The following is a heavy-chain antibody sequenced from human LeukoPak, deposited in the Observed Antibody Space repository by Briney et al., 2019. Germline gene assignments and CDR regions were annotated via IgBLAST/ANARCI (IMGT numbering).Heavy chain of an antibody. D-gene: IGHD6-6*01. CDR1: GYTFTSYG. V-gene: IGHV1-18*01. J-gene: IGHJ4*02. CDR2: ISAYNGNT. CDR3: ARDYGSIAARTPNRAPDY. Sequence: ASVKVSCKASGYTFTSYGISWVRQAPGQGLEWMGWISAYNGNTNYAQKLQGRVTMTTVTSTSTAYMELRSLRSDDTAVYYCARDYGSIAARTPNRAPDYWGQGTLVTASS.